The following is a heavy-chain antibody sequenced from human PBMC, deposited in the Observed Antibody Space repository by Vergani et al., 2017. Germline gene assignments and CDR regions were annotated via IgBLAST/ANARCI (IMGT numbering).Heavy chain of an antibody. CDR2: ISSSSSYI. V-gene: IGHV3-21*01. CDR3: AREAVDILTGYYPDY. J-gene: IGHJ4*02. CDR1: GFTFSSYS. D-gene: IGHD3-9*01. Sequence: EVHLVESGGGLVKPGGSLRLSCAASGFTFSSYSMNWVRQAPRKGLEWVSSISSSSSYIYYADSVKGRFTISRDNAKNSLYLQMNSLRAEDTAVYYCAREAVDILTGYYPDYWGQGTLVTVSS.